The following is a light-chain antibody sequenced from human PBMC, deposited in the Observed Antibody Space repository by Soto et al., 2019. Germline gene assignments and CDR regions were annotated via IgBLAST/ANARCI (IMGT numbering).Light chain of an antibody. J-gene: IGLJ3*02. CDR3: GTWDSSLSAWV. V-gene: IGLV1-51*01. CDR1: TSNIGNNY. Sequence: QSVLTQPPSVSAAPGQTVTISCSGSTSNIGNNYVSWYQQLPGTAPKLFIYDNYKRPSGIPDRFSGSKSGTSATLAITGLQTGDEADYYCGTWDSSLSAWVFGGGTKVTVL. CDR2: DNY.